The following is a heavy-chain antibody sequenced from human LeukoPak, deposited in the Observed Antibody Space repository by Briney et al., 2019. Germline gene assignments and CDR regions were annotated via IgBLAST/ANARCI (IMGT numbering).Heavy chain of an antibody. CDR2: IYPGCSDT. J-gene: IGHJ4*02. CDR1: GSNFTTYW. Sequence: KPGAPLEFSWQRSGSNFTTYWIAWARQLPGKGLEWMGIIYPGCSDTRYSPSFQGQVTISADKSISTAYLQWSSLKASDTAMYYCARSNYYDSYTNYWGQGTLVSVSS. D-gene: IGHD3-22*01. V-gene: IGHV5-51*01. CDR3: ARSNYYDSYTNY.